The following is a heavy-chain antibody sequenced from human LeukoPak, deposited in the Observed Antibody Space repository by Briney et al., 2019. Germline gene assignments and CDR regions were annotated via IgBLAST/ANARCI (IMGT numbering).Heavy chain of an antibody. CDR3: AKDPSIGMDV. CDR1: GFTFSNYA. J-gene: IGHJ6*02. CDR2: ISSSGGST. Sequence: GGSLRLSCAASGFTFSNYAMSWVRQAPGKGLEWVSGISSSGGSTYSAGSVKGRFTISRDNAKSTLYVQMNSLRAEDTAVYYCAKDPSIGMDVWGQGTTVTVSS. V-gene: IGHV3-23*01.